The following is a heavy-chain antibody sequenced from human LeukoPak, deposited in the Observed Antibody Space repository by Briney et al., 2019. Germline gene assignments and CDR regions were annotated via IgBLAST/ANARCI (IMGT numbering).Heavy chain of an antibody. CDR3: ARDVEGGTFDI. CDR1: GFTFSRFW. J-gene: IGHJ3*02. Sequence: GGSLRLSCAASGFTFSRFWMNWVRQAAGSGLEWVANIDQSGGRNNYVDSVKGRFTISRDNAKNSLFLEMSSLRADDTAVYFCARDVEGGTFDIWGQGTTVTVSS. V-gene: IGHV3-7*03. D-gene: IGHD3-16*01. CDR2: IDQSGGRN.